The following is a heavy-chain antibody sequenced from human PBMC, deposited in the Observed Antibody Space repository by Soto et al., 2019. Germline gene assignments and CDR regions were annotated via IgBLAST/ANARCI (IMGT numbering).Heavy chain of an antibody. CDR3: VQSRCGGDCLEIYSSHAYNGLDV. CDR1: GLSLRTTGVG. J-gene: IGHJ6*02. Sequence: QVTLKESGPTLVKPTQTLTLTCTVSGLSLRTTGVGVGWVRQPPGKALEWLALLYWDDDQRSSPSLRSRLTIPKDISEKQVVLTMTNMDTVDTATYYCVQSRCGGDCLEIYSSHAYNGLDVWGQGTTVTVSS. D-gene: IGHD2-21*02. V-gene: IGHV2-5*02. CDR2: LYWDDDQ.